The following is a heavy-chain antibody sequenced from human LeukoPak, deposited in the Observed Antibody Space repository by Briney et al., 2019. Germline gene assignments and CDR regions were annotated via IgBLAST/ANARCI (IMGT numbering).Heavy chain of an antibody. V-gene: IGHV3-30-3*01. CDR1: GFTFSSYA. Sequence: GRSLRLSCAASGFTFSSYAMHWVRQAPGKGLEWVVVISYDGSNKYYADSVKGRFTISRDNSKNTLYLQMNSLRAEDTAVYYCARDRRDKDSSGYYYIYYWGQGTLVTVSS. D-gene: IGHD3-22*01. CDR2: ISYDGSNK. CDR3: ARDRRDKDSSGYYYIYY. J-gene: IGHJ4*02.